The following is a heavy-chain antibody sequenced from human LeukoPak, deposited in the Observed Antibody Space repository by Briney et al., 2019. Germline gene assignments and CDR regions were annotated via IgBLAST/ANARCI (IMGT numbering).Heavy chain of an antibody. CDR2: INSDGSST. V-gene: IGHV3-74*01. CDR3: ARDPGVLYYFDY. Sequence: GRSLRLSCAASGFTFSSYEMNWVRQAPGKGLVWVSRINSDGSSTNYAASVKGRFTISRDNAKNTLYLQMNRLRAEDTAVYYCARDPGVLYYFDYWGQGTLVTVSS. D-gene: IGHD7-27*01. CDR1: GFTFSSYE. J-gene: IGHJ4*02.